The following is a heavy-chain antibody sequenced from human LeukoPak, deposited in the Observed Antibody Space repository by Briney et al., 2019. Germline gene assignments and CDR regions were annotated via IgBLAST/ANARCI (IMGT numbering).Heavy chain of an antibody. CDR3: GNGAGSYYGD. Sequence: GRSLSLSCAASGFPFSRYNIQWVRQAPGKEPGWVAVIADDGSRTYYADFVSDRFSTSRNNSNNTVYLQMNTLRPEDTAVYYCGNGAGSYYGDWGQGTLVTVSS. CDR1: GFPFSRYN. J-gene: IGHJ4*02. D-gene: IGHD1-26*01. V-gene: IGHV3-30*18. CDR2: IADDGSRT.